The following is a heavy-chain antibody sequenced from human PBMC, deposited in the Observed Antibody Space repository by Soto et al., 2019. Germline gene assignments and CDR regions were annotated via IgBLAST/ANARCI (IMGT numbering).Heavy chain of an antibody. V-gene: IGHV4-61*01. CDR1: GGSVSSGNYF. J-gene: IGHJ6*02. CDR2: IHSSGST. Sequence: QVQLQESGPGLVKPSETLSLTCTVSGGSVSSGNYFWSWIRQPPGKGLEWIGYIHSSGSTNYNPSLKNRVTISADTSRNQFSLKLTSVTAADTAVYYCAILTKPTAVTTAFRGGYGLDVWGQGTTVTVSS. D-gene: IGHD4-17*01. CDR3: AILTKPTAVTTAFRGGYGLDV.